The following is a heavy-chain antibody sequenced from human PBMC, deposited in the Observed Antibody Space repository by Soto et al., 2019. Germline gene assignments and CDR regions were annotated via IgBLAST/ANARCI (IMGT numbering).Heavy chain of an antibody. V-gene: IGHV4-30-2*01. D-gene: IGHD3-16*01. CDR1: GGSISSGGYS. CDR2: IYHSGST. J-gene: IGHJ4*02. Sequence: SETLSLTCAVSGGSISSGGYSWSWIRQPPGKGLEWIGYIYHSGSTYYNPSLKSRVTISVDRSKNQFSLKLSSLTAADTAVYYCASGHQGAYFDSWGRGTQVTVSS. CDR3: ASGHQGAYFDS.